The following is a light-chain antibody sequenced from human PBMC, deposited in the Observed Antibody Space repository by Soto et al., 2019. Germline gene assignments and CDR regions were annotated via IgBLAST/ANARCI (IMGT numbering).Light chain of an antibody. J-gene: IGKJ4*01. CDR2: QAS. V-gene: IGKV1-5*03. CDR3: QQYGSYPLT. Sequence: DIQMTQSPSTLSASVGDRVTITCRASQSTDSWLAWYQQKPGKAPKVLIYQASSLESGVPSRFSGSGSGTEFTLTISSLQPDXFATYYCQQYGSYPLTFGGGTKVEIK. CDR1: QSTDSW.